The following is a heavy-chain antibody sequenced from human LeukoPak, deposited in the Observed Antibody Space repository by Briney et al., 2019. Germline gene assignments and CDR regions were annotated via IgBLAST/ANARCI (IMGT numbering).Heavy chain of an antibody. V-gene: IGHV4-34*01. D-gene: IGHD3-3*01. CDR3: ARVPLRFLEPFDY. CDR2: INHSGGA. CDR1: GFTFSDYA. J-gene: IGHJ4*02. Sequence: PGGSLRLSCVASGFTFSDYAMSWVRQPPGKGLEWIGEINHSGGANYNPSLKSRVTISADTSKSQFSLKLGSVTAADTAVYYCARVPLRFLEPFDYWGQGTLVTVSS.